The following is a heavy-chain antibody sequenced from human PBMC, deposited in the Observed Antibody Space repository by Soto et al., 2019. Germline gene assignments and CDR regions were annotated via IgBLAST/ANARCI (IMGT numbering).Heavy chain of an antibody. D-gene: IGHD2-2*01. CDR2: ITTSDDTT. V-gene: IGHV3-23*01. Sequence: EVQLLESGGGLVQPGGSLRLSCAASGFTFSSSAMTWVSQAPGKGLEWVSVITTSDDTTYYADSVKGRFTISRDNSKNTLFLHMNSLSVEDTAIYYCAKGRGPSISCFDYWGQGTLVSVSS. CDR3: AKGRGPSISCFDY. CDR1: GFTFSSSA. J-gene: IGHJ4*02.